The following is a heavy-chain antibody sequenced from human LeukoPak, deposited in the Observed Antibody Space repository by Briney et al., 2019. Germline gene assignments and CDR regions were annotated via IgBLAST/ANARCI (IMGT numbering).Heavy chain of an antibody. CDR2: ISSRSSDI. CDR1: GFTFRHYR. J-gene: IGHJ3*01. CDR3: ARGYCSGGSCYWVFDF. D-gene: IGHD2-15*01. V-gene: IGHV3-21*01. Sequence: GGPVRLSCAPSGFTFRHYRMNCLRPAPGKRLEGFSSISSRSSDIYYVDSVKGRFTISKDNAKDSLYLQMNSLRAEDTAVFYCARGYCSGGSCYWVFDFWGQ.